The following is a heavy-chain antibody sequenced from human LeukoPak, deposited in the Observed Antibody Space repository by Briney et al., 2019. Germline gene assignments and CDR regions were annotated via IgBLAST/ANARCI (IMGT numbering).Heavy chain of an antibody. V-gene: IGHV3-21*01. D-gene: IGHD5-12*01. J-gene: IGHJ6*02. Sequence: GGSLRLSCAASVFTFSSYSMNWVRQAPGKGLEWVSSISSSSSYIYYADSVKGRFTISRDNAKNSLYLQMNSLRAEDTAVYYCARAPQSYSGNDPDPGPSQQYYNYYGIDVWGQGTTVTVSS. CDR1: VFTFSSYS. CDR3: ARAPQSYSGNDPDPGPSQQYYNYYGIDV. CDR2: ISSSSSYI.